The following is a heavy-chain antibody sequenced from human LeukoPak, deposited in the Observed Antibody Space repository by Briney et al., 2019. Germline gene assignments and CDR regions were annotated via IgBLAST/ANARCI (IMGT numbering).Heavy chain of an antibody. Sequence: ASVKVSCKASGYTFTSYDINWVRQATGQGLEWMGWMNPNSGNTGYAQKFQGRVTMTRNTSISTAYMELSSLRSEDTAVYYCAKGRGYCSSTSCPHHFDYWGQGTLVTVSS. CDR1: GYTFTSYD. CDR3: AKGRGYCSSTSCPHHFDY. V-gene: IGHV1-8*01. J-gene: IGHJ4*02. CDR2: MNPNSGNT. D-gene: IGHD2-2*01.